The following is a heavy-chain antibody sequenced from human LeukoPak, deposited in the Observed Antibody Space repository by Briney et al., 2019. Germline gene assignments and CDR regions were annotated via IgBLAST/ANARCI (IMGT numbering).Heavy chain of an antibody. CDR3: ARGWRWLQLSGDYYYMDV. Sequence: GGSLRLSCAASGFTVSSNYMSWVRQAPGKGLEWVSVIYSGGSTYYADSVKGRSTISRDNSKNTLYLQMNSLRAEDTAVYYCARGWRWLQLSGDYYYMDVWGKGTTVTVSS. D-gene: IGHD5-24*01. CDR2: IYSGGST. V-gene: IGHV3-53*01. J-gene: IGHJ6*03. CDR1: GFTVSSNY.